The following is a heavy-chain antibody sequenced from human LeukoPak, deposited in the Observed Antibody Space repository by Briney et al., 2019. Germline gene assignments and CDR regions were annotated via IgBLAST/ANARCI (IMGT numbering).Heavy chain of an antibody. J-gene: IGHJ4*02. CDR2: ISHTGTT. Sequence: PSESLSLTCTVSGGSTTISDYYWGWIRLPPGKGLEWIGTISHTGTTYYNPSLQSRVTISVDKSKNQFSLKLSSVTAADTAVYYCARETRMGGSYGRGFDYWGQGTLVTVSS. V-gene: IGHV4-39*02. CDR3: ARETRMGGSYGRGFDY. CDR1: GGSTTISDYY. D-gene: IGHD1-26*01.